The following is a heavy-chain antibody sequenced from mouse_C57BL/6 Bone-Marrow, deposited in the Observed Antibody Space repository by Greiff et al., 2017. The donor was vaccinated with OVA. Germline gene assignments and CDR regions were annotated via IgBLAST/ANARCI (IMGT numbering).Heavy chain of an antibody. CDR3: ARAPLLYDGYYPFDY. CDR2: ISYDGSN. D-gene: IGHD2-3*01. V-gene: IGHV3-6*01. J-gene: IGHJ2*01. CDR1: GYSITSGYY. Sequence: EVKLMESGPGLVKPSQSLSLTCSVTGYSITSGYYWNWIRQFPGNKLEWMGYISYDGSNNYNPSLKNRISITRDTSKNQFFLKLNSVTTEDTATYYCARAPLLYDGYYPFDYWGQGTTLTVSS.